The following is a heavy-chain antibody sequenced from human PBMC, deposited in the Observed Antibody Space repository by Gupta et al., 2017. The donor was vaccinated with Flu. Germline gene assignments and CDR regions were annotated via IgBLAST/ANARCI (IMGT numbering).Heavy chain of an antibody. CDR2: MNPNSGNT. J-gene: IGHJ4*02. V-gene: IGHV1-8*01. Sequence: NWVRQATVQGLEWMGWMNPNSGNTGYAQKFQGRVTMTRNTSISTAYMELSSLRSEDTAVYYCARGPIWFGELSYFDYWGQGTLVTVSS. CDR3: ARGPIWFGELSYFDY. D-gene: IGHD3-10*01.